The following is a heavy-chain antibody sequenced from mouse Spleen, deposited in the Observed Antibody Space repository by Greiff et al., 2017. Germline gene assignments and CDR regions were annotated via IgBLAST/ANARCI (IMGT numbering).Heavy chain of an antibody. CDR1: GYTFTDYY. D-gene: IGHD3-3*01. V-gene: IGHV1-76*01. Sequence: VQLVESGAELVRPGASVKLSCKASGYTFTDYYINWVKQRPGQGLEWIARIYPGSGNTYYNEKFKGKATLTAEKSSSTAYMQLSSLTSEDSAVYFCASRGDNRGFAYWGQGTLVTVSA. CDR2: IYPGSGNT. CDR3: ASRGDNRGFAY. J-gene: IGHJ3*01.